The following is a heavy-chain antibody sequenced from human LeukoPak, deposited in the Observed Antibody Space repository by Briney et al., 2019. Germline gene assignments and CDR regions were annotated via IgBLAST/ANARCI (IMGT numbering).Heavy chain of an antibody. V-gene: IGHV3-49*03. CDR3: TRDAENRTPDAFDI. J-gene: IGHJ3*02. CDR2: IRSKASGGTT. Sequence: GGSLRLSCTASGFTFGDYAMSWFRQAPGKGLEWVGFIRSKASGGTTEYAASVKGRFTISRDDSKSIAYLQMNSLKTEDTAVYYCTRDAENRTPDAFDIWGQGTMVTVSS. CDR1: GFTFGDYA.